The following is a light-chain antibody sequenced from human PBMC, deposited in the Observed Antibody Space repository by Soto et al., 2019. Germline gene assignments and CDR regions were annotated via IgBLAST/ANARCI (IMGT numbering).Light chain of an antibody. J-gene: IGKJ1*01. CDR2: GAP. CDR3: QHFNSYPWT. Sequence: DIQMTQSPSTLSASVGDRVAITCRASHSISGWLAWYQQKPGKAPTLLIYGAPSLQTGVPSRFSGSGSGTEFTLTISSLQPDDVATYYCQHFNSYPWTFGQGTKVEIK. CDR1: HSISGW. V-gene: IGKV1-5*01.